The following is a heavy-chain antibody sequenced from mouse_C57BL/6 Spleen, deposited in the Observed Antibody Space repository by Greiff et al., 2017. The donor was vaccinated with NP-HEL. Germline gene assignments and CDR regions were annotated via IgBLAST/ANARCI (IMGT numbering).Heavy chain of an antibody. CDR3: ARSGWDVWFAY. J-gene: IGHJ3*01. D-gene: IGHD4-1*01. CDR1: GFSLSTSGMG. Sequence: QVTLKESGPGLLQSSQTLSLTCSFSGFSLSTSGMGVSWIRQPSGKGLEWLAHIYWDDDKRYNPSLKSRLTISKDTSRNQVFLKITSVDTADTATYYCARSGWDVWFAYWGQGTLVTVSA. CDR2: IYWDDDK. V-gene: IGHV8-12*01.